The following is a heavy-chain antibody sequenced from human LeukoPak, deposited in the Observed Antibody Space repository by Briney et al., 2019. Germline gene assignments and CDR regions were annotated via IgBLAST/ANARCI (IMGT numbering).Heavy chain of an antibody. D-gene: IGHD6-19*01. J-gene: IGHJ4*02. CDR2: ISGSGGST. CDR3: ARAGRSSGWLDY. Sequence: GGSLRLSCAASGFTFSSYAMSWVRQAPGKGLEWVSAISGSGGSTYYADSVKGRFTISRDNSKNTLYLQMNSLRAEDTAVYYCARAGRSSGWLDYWGQGPLVTVSS. V-gene: IGHV3-23*01. CDR1: GFTFSSYA.